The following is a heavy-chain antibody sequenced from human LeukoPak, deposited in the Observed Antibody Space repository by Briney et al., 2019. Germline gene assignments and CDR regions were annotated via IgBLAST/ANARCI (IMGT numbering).Heavy chain of an antibody. Sequence: ASVKVSCKASGYTFTSYAMNWVRQAPGQGLEWMGSINTNTGNPTYAQGFTGRFVFSLDTSVSTAYLQISSLKAEDTAVYYCARTLWFGEGSPFDYWGQGTLVTVSS. CDR1: GYTFTSYA. D-gene: IGHD3-10*01. CDR2: INTNTGNP. V-gene: IGHV7-4-1*02. J-gene: IGHJ4*02. CDR3: ARTLWFGEGSPFDY.